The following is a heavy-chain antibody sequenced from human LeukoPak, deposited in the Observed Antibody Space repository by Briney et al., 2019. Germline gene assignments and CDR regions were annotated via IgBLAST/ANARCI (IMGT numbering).Heavy chain of an antibody. CDR2: IKQDGNEK. CDR3: ARDEYLWSGYYPNQAFDY. CDR1: GFRFNTYW. V-gene: IGHV3-7*01. Sequence: GGSLRLSCAASGFRFNTYWMSWVRQAPGKGLEWVANIKQDGNEKYYADSVKGRFTISRDNAKKSLYLQMNSLRAEDTAMYYCARDEYLWSGYYPNQAFDYWGQGTLVTVSS. D-gene: IGHD3-3*01. J-gene: IGHJ4*02.